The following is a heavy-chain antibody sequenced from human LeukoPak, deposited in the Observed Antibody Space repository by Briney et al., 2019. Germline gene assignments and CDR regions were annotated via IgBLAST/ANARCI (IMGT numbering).Heavy chain of an antibody. CDR2: IYSGGST. CDR3: ARDSRIAARRSDAFDI. J-gene: IGHJ3*02. CDR1: GFTVSSNY. V-gene: IGHV3-53*01. Sequence: GGSLRLSCAASGFTVSSNYMSWVRQAPGKGLEWVSVIYSGGSTYYADSVKGRFTISRDNSKNTLYLQMNSLRAEDTAVYYYARDSRIAARRSDAFDIWGQGTMVTVSS. D-gene: IGHD6-6*01.